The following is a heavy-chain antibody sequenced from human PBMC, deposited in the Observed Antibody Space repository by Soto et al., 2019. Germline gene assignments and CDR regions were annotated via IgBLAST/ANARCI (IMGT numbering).Heavy chain of an antibody. Sequence: QVQLVESGGGVVQPGRSLRLSCAASGFTVSAYAMHWVRQAPGKGLDWVAVISKDGSNTHYADSVKGRFTISRDKSKNTLDLQMNSLRAEDTAVYYSAKGYSSSWYEIDYWGQGTLVTVSS. CDR3: AKGYSSSWYEIDY. V-gene: IGHV3-30-3*01. CDR1: GFTVSAYA. CDR2: ISKDGSNT. J-gene: IGHJ4*02. D-gene: IGHD6-13*01.